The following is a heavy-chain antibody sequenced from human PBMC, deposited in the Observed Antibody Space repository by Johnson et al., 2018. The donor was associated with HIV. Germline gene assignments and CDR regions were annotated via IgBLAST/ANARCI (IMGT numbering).Heavy chain of an antibody. Sequence: VQLVESGGGVVQPGRSLRLSCAASGFTFSSYAMHWVRQAPGKGLEWVSAISGSGGSTYYADSVKGRFTISRDNSKNTVYLQMNSLRAEDTAVYYCPVDTEAFDIWGQGTMVTVSS. V-gene: IGHV3-23*04. D-gene: IGHD1-14*01. CDR3: PVDTEAFDI. CDR2: ISGSGGST. J-gene: IGHJ3*02. CDR1: GFTFSSYA.